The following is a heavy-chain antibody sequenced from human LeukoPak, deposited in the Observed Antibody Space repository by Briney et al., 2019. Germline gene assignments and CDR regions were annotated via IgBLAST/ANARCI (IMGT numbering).Heavy chain of an antibody. J-gene: IGHJ5*02. CDR2: IYPGDSDT. Sequence: PGESLKISCKGSGYSFTSYWIGWVRQMPGKGLEWMGIIYPGDSDTRYSPSFQGHVTISADKSISTAYLQWSSLKASDTAMYYCARHNGVLMVYAIGVYNWFNPWGQGTLVTVSS. CDR3: ARHNGVLMVYAIGVYNWFNP. D-gene: IGHD2-8*01. V-gene: IGHV5-51*01. CDR1: GYSFTSYW.